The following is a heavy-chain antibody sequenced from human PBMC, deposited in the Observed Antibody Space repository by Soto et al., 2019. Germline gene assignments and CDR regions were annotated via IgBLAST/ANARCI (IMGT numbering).Heavy chain of an antibody. D-gene: IGHD3-22*01. CDR1: GGTFSSYA. CDR3: ARDSSGYYDFDY. Sequence: SVKVSCKASGGTFSSYAISWVRQAPGQGLEWMGGIIPIFGTANYAQKFQGRVTITADKSTSTAYMGLSSLRSEDTAVYYCARDSSGYYDFDYWGQGTLVTVSS. V-gene: IGHV1-69*06. CDR2: IIPIFGTA. J-gene: IGHJ4*02.